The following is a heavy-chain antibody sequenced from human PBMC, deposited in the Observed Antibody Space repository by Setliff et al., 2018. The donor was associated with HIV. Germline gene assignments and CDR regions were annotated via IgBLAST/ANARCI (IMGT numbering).Heavy chain of an antibody. V-gene: IGHV1-24*01. CDR3: ARERAGSGTANDY. CDR2: FDPEDGHR. J-gene: IGHJ4*02. CDR1: GYTLSELS. D-gene: IGHD1-26*01. Sequence: ASVKVSCKVSGYTLSELSRHWVRQGPGKGLEWMGGFDPEDGHRIYAQKFQGRVTMTTDTSTSTAYMVLRSLRSDDTAVYYCARERAGSGTANDYWGQGTLVTVSS.